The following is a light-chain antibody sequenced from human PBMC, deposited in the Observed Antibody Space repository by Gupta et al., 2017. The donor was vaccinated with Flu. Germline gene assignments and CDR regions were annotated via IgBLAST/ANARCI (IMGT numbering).Light chain of an antibody. J-gene: IGKJ4*01. V-gene: IGKV4-1*01. CDR1: QSVLYSSNNKNY. CDR3: QQYYSTLT. Sequence: VSLGERATINCKSSQSVLYSSNNKNYLAWYQQKPGQPPKLLIYWASARESGVPDRFSGSGSGTDFTLTISSLQAEDVAVYYCQQYYSTLTFGGGTKVEIK. CDR2: WAS.